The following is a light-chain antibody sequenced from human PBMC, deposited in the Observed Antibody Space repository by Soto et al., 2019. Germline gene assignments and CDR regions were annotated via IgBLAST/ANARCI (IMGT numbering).Light chain of an antibody. Sequence: QSALTQPASVSGSPGQSITISCTGTSSDVGGYKYVSWYQQHPGKAPKLVIYDVTNRPSGVSNRFSGSKSGNTASLTISGLQAEDEADYYCCSYTTTSTYVFGTGTKVTV. CDR3: CSYTTTSTYV. V-gene: IGLV2-14*03. CDR1: SSDVGGYKY. J-gene: IGLJ1*01. CDR2: DVT.